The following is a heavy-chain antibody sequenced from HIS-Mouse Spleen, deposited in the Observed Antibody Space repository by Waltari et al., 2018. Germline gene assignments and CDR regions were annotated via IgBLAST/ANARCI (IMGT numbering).Heavy chain of an antibody. Sequence: EVQLLESGGGLVQPGGSLRLSCAASGFTFSSYAMSWVRQAPGKGLEWVSAISGSGGSTYYAESVKGRFTISRDNSKNTLYLQMNSLRAEDTAVYYCAKTMTTVTTSDWYFDLWGRGTLVTVSS. J-gene: IGHJ2*01. CDR3: AKTMTTVTTSDWYFDL. D-gene: IGHD4-17*01. CDR2: ISGSGGST. CDR1: GFTFSSYA. V-gene: IGHV3-23*01.